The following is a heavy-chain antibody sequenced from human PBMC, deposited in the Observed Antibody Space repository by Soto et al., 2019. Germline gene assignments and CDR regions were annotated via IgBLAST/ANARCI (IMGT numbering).Heavy chain of an antibody. D-gene: IGHD1-1*01. Sequence: QVQLVESGGGVVQPGRSLRLSCAASGFTFSSYAMHWVRQAPGKGLEWVAVISDDGSNKYYADSVKGRFTISRDNSKNTLYLQMNSLRAEETAVYYCASSFAGTTGTGIDYWGQGTLVAVSS. J-gene: IGHJ4*02. CDR3: ASSFAGTTGTGIDY. V-gene: IGHV3-30-3*01. CDR1: GFTFSSYA. CDR2: ISDDGSNK.